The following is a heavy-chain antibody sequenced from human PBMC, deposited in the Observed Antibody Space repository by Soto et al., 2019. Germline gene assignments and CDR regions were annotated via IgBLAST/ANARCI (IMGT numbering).Heavy chain of an antibody. V-gene: IGHV3-74*01. CDR2: IHSDGSST. J-gene: IGHJ3*01. Sequence: EVQLVESGGGLVQPGESLRLSCAASGFTFSYYWMHWVRQAPGKGLVWVSRIHSDGSSTTYADSVKGRFTISRDNARNTLYLQMNSLRAEDTAVYYCARGDRGAFDLWGRGTVLTVSS. CDR1: GFTFSYYW. D-gene: IGHD1-26*01. CDR3: ARGDRGAFDL.